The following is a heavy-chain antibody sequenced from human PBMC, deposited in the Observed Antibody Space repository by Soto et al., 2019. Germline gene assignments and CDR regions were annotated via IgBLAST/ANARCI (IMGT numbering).Heavy chain of an antibody. CDR1: GGSISSGDYY. V-gene: IGHV4-30-4*01. Sequence: SETLSLTCTVSGGSISSGDYYWSWIRQPQGKGLEWLGYIYSSGSTCSNTSLQSRDTISVDTSKNQFSLKLSSMTAAATAAFWCAEYSSRTPEDWGEGALVSV. CDR2: IYSSGST. D-gene: IGHD6-6*01. J-gene: IGHJ4*02. CDR3: AEYSSRTPED.